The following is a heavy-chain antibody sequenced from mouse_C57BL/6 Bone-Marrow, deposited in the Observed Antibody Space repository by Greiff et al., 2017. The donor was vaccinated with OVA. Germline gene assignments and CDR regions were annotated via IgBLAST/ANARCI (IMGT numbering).Heavy chain of an antibody. Sequence: VQLQQSGPELVKPGASVKISCKASGYTFTDYYINWVKQRPGQGLEWIGWIFPGSGSTYYNEKFKGKATLTVDKSSSTAYMLLSSLTSEDSAVYFCARRDYYGSSFNYFDYWGQGTTLTVSS. CDR2: IFPGSGST. V-gene: IGHV1-75*01. CDR3: ARRDYYGSSFNYFDY. D-gene: IGHD1-1*01. J-gene: IGHJ2*01. CDR1: GYTFTDYY.